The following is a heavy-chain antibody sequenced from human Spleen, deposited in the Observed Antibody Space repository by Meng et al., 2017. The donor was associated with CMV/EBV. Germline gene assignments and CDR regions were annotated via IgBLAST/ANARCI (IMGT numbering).Heavy chain of an antibody. CDR3: ARSSLNYIKGTVYYFDY. CDR1: SSSSSNW. V-gene: IGHV4-4*02. J-gene: IGHJ4*02. Sequence: SSSSSNWWSWVRQPPGKGLEWIGEVHYSGSTNYSPSLKSRVTVSLDKSKNQYSLNLYSVTAADTAVYYCARSSLNYIKGTVYYFDYWGQGALVTVSS. CDR2: VHYSGST. D-gene: IGHD4-11*01.